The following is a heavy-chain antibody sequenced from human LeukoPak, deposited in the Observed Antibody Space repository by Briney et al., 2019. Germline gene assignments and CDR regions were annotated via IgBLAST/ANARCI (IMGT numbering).Heavy chain of an antibody. D-gene: IGHD3-10*01. J-gene: IGHJ1*01. CDR3: ALRRFGELFD. CDR2: IIPIFGTA. V-gene: IGHV1-69*06. Sequence: SVKVSCKASGYTFTGYYMHWVRQAPGQGLEWMGGIIPIFGTANYAQKFQGRVTITADKSTSTAYMELSSLRSEDTAVYCCALRRFGELFDWGQGTLVTVSS. CDR1: GYTFTGYY.